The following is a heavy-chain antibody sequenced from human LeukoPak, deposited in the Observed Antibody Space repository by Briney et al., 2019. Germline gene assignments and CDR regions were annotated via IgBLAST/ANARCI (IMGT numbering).Heavy chain of an antibody. CDR2: INPNSGGT. D-gene: IGHD3-10*01. V-gene: IGHV1-2*02. Sequence: ASVKVSCKASGYTFTGYYIHWVRQAPGQGLEWMGWINPNSGGTNYAQKFQGRVTMTRDTSISTAYMELSRLRSDDTGVYYCASHPYYYGSGSYHDYWGQGTLVTVSS. J-gene: IGHJ4*02. CDR3: ASHPYYYGSGSYHDY. CDR1: GYTFTGYY.